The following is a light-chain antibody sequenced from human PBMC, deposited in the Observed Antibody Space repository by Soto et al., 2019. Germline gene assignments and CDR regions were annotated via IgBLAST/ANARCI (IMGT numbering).Light chain of an antibody. Sequence: EIVLTQSPGTLSLSPGERATLSCRASQSVSSSYLAWYQQKPGQAPRLLIYGASSRATGIPDRFSGSGSGTDFILSISRLEPEDFAVYYCRQDGSSPLTFGGGTKVEIK. V-gene: IGKV3-20*01. CDR2: GAS. CDR1: QSVSSSY. CDR3: RQDGSSPLT. J-gene: IGKJ4*01.